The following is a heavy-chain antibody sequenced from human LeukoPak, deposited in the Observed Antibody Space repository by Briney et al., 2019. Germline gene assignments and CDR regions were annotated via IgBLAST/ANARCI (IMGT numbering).Heavy chain of an antibody. CDR1: GFTVNSYN. V-gene: IGHV3-48*02. CDR2: ISSSGTK. CDR3: ARGPSSSSWSRFDP. J-gene: IGHJ5*02. D-gene: IGHD6-13*01. Sequence: VGSLRLSCSASGFTVNSYNMNWVRQAPGKGLEWVSCISSSGTKYYTDSVKGRFTTSRDNGKSSLFLEMNSLRDEDTAVYYCARGPSSSSWSRFDPWGQGTLVTVSS.